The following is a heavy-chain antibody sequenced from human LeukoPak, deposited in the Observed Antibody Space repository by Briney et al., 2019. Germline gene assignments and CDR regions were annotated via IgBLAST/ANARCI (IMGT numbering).Heavy chain of an antibody. CDR1: GFTFSSYA. CDR3: AKATAISVMYYFDY. CDR2: ISGSGGST. D-gene: IGHD3-3*01. V-gene: IGHV3-23*01. J-gene: IGHJ4*02. Sequence: GGSLRLSCAASGFTFSSYAMSWVRQAPGKGLEWVSAISGSGGSTYYADYVKGRFTISRDNSKNTLYLQMNSLRAEDTAVYYCAKATAISVMYYFDYWGQGTLVTVSS.